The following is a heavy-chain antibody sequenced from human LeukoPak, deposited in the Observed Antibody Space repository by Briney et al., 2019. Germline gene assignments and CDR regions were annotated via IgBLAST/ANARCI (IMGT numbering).Heavy chain of an antibody. CDR3: ARAGVVVAATEDYYDYGMDV. CDR2: IIPIFGTA. V-gene: IGHV1-69*13. J-gene: IGHJ6*02. CDR1: GGTFSSYA. D-gene: IGHD2-15*01. Sequence: SVKVSCTASGGTFSSYAISWVQQAPGQGLEWMGGIIPIFGTANYAQKFQGRVTITADESTSTAYMELSSLRSEDTAVYYCARAGVVVAATEDYYDYGMDVWGQGTTVTVSS.